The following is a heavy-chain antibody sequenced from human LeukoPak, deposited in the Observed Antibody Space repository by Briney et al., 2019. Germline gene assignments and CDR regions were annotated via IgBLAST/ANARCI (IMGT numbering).Heavy chain of an antibody. J-gene: IGHJ6*02. V-gene: IGHV1-18*01. CDR1: GYTFSIYG. CDR3: ARDPPYYYDSSGYPSYYYGMDV. CDR2: ISTYNGNT. Sequence: ASVTVSCTASGYTFSIYGISWVRQAPGQGLEWMGWISTYNGNTNYAQKLQGRVTMTTDTSTSTAYMELRSLRSDDTAVYYCARDPPYYYDSSGYPSYYYGMDVWGQGTTVTVSS. D-gene: IGHD3-22*01.